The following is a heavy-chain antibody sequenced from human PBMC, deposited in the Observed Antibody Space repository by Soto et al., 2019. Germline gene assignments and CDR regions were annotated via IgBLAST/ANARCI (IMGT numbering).Heavy chain of an antibody. CDR1: GGSISNYY. CDR3: VRDYLLTGFDP. CDR2: VYYSGST. J-gene: IGHJ5*02. Sequence: SETLSLACTVSGGSISNYYWTWVRQPPGKGLEWIGYVYYSGSTNYNPSLESRVTISIDASKNQFSLKMKSVTAADTAVYYCVRDYLLTGFDPWGQGALVTVSS. D-gene: IGHD3-9*01. V-gene: IGHV4-59*01.